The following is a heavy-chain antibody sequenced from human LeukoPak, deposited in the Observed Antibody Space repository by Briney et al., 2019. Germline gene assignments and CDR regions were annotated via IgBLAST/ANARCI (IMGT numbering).Heavy chain of an antibody. CDR3: AHRLYSSNWDVYYFDY. Sequence: SSPTLVNPTQTLTLTCTFSGFSLSTSGVGVGWIRQPPGKALEWLALIYWNNDKRYSPSLRSRLTITKDTCKNQVVLTMTNMDPVDTATYYCAHRLYSSNWDVYYFDYWGQGTLVTVSS. CDR1: GFSLSTSGVG. CDR2: IYWNNDK. J-gene: IGHJ4*02. D-gene: IGHD6-13*01. V-gene: IGHV2-5*01.